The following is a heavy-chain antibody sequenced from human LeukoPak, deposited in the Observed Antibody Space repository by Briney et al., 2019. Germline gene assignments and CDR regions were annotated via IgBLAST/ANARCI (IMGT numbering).Heavy chain of an antibody. V-gene: IGHV3-30*18. D-gene: IGHD1-26*01. CDR3: AKWSQYYYMDV. CDR2: ISYDGSNK. J-gene: IGHJ6*03. CDR1: GFTVSSNY. Sequence: GGSLRLSCAASGFTVSSNYMSWVRQAPGKGLEWVAVISYDGSNKYYADSVKGRFTISRDNSKNTLYLQMNSLRAEDTAVYYCAKWSQYYYMDVWGKGTTVTVSS.